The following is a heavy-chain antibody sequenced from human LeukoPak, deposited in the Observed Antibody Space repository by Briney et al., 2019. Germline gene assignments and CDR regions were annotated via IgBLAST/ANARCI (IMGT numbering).Heavy chain of an antibody. V-gene: IGHV3-23*01. CDR3: ARVGYCSSTSCHQDY. D-gene: IGHD2-2*01. CDR2: ISGSGGST. CDR1: GFTFSSYA. Sequence: GGSLRLSCAASGFTFSSYAMSWVRQAPGKGLEWVSAISGSGGSTYYADFVKGRFTISRDNSKNTLYLQMNSLRAEDTAVYYCARVGYCSSTSCHQDYWGQGTLVTVSS. J-gene: IGHJ4*02.